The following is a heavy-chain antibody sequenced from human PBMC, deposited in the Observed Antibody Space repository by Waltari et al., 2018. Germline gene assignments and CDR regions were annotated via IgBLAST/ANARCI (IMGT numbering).Heavy chain of an antibody. Sequence: EVQXLXSGGXLVQPGGSLXLSCAASGFTFSTNAMTWVRQAPXKGLEXVSTIXGIGGXTYHADSVKGXFTISRDNSKNTLYLQMXSLRAEDTXIXYCXKDSSTLHYFDXWGQGTLVTVSS. D-gene: IGHD3-16*01. CDR1: GFTFSTNA. J-gene: IGHJ4*02. CDR2: IXGIGGXT. CDR3: XKDSSTLHYFDX. V-gene: IGHV3-23*01.